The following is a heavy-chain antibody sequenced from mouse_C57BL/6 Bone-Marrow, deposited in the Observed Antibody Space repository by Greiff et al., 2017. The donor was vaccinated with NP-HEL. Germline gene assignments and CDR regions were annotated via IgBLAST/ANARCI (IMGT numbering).Heavy chain of an antibody. CDR2: INSDGGST. CDR3: ARHAYYSNYDAMDY. CDR1: EYEFPSHD. D-gene: IGHD2-5*01. Sequence: DVQLQESGGGLVQPGESLTLSCESNEYEFPSHDMSWVRKTPEKRLELVAAINSDGGSTYYPDTMERRFIISRDNTKKTLYLQMSSLRSEDTALYYCARHAYYSNYDAMDYWGQGTSVTVSS. J-gene: IGHJ4*01. V-gene: IGHV5-2*01.